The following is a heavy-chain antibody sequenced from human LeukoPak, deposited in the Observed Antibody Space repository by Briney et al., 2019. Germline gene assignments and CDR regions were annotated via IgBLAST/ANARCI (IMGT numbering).Heavy chain of an antibody. Sequence: ASVKVSCKASGGTFSSYTISWVRQAPGQGLGWMGRIIPILGIANYAQKFQGRVTITADKSTSTAYMELSSLRSEDTAVYYCARSGYYYGDAFDIWGQGTMVTVSS. J-gene: IGHJ3*02. D-gene: IGHD3-22*01. V-gene: IGHV1-69*02. CDR2: IIPILGIA. CDR1: GGTFSSYT. CDR3: ARSGYYYGDAFDI.